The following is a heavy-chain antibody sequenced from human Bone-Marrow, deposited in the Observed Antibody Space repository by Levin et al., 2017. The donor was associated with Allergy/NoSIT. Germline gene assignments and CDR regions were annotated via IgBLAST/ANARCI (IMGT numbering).Heavy chain of an antibody. CDR2: IYWDTER. J-gene: IGHJ3*01. CDR1: GFSLSTFGVG. D-gene: IGHD1-14*01. CDR3: VHHTTPPPDDAFDV. Sequence: SGPTLVKPTQTLTLTCTFSGFSLSTFGVGVGWIRQPPGKALEWLALIYWDTERRHSPSLKTRLTITKDTSKKQVVLTMTNVDSMDTGTYYCVHHTTPPPDDAFDVWGQGTMVIVSS. V-gene: IGHV2-5*02.